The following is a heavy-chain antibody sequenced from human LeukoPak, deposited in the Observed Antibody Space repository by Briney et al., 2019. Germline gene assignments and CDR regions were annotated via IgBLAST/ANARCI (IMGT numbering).Heavy chain of an antibody. D-gene: IGHD2-15*01. V-gene: IGHV3-23*01. CDR2: ISGSGSNT. CDR3: AKTWVMVAATPNFDY. J-gene: IGHJ4*02. Sequence: GASLRLSCAASGFTFSSYAMSWVRQAPGKGLEWVSTISGSGSNTYYADSVTGRFTISRDNSKNTLSLQMNSLRAEDTALYYGAKTWVMVAATPNFDYWGQGTQVTVSS. CDR1: GFTFSSYA.